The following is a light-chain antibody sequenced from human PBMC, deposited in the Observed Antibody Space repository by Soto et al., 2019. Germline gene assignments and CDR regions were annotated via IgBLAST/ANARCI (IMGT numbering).Light chain of an antibody. V-gene: IGKV3-15*01. CDR1: PSVGSN. J-gene: IGKJ2*01. CDR2: DAS. CDR3: RQYNHWPS. Sequence: EIVMTQSPVTLSVSPGESATLSCRASPSVGSNLAWYQQKPGQSPRLLIYDASTRATGIPARFSGGGSGTEFTLTIDSLQSEDFAVYFCRQYNHWPSFGQGTKL.